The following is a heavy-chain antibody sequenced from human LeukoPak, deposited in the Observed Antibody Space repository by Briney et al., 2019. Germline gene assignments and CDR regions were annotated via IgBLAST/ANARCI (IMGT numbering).Heavy chain of an antibody. V-gene: IGHV4-59*12. CDR3: ARDRYYYDSTGYYFDY. D-gene: IGHD3-22*01. J-gene: IGHJ4*02. CDR1: GGSISTYY. CDR2: IYYTGST. Sequence: SETLSLTCTLSGGSISTYYWSWVRQPPGKGLEWIGYIYYTGSTDYNPSLKSRVTMSVDTSKNQFSLKLSSVAAADTAVYYCARDRYYYDSTGYYFDYWGQGTLVTVSS.